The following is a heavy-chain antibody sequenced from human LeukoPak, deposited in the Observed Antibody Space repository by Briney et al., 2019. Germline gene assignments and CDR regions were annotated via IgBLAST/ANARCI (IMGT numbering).Heavy chain of an antibody. CDR2: IYPGDSDT. J-gene: IGHJ4*02. CDR3: ARNLGRDFWRGYYYY. CDR1: GYSFTSYW. D-gene: IGHD3-3*01. Sequence: GESLKISCKGSGYSFTSYWIGWVRQMPGKGLEWMGIIYPGDSDTRYSPSFQGQVTISADKSISTAYLQWSSLKASDTAMYYCARNLGRDFWRGYYYYWGQGTLVTVSS. V-gene: IGHV5-51*01.